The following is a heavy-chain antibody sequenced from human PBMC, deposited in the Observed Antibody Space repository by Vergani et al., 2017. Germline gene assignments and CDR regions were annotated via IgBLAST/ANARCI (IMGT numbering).Heavy chain of an antibody. J-gene: IGHJ3*02. CDR1: GYSFTSYW. V-gene: IGHV5-51*01. D-gene: IGHD3-22*01. CDR3: ARRSGYYDSSGAQDAFDI. CDR2: IYPGDSDT. Sequence: EVQLVQSGAEVKKPGESLKISCKGSGYSFTSYWIGWVRQMPGKGLEWMGIIYPGDSDTRYSPSFQGQVTISADKSIRTAYLQWSSLKASDTAMYYCARRSGYYDSSGAQDAFDIWGQGTMVTVSS.